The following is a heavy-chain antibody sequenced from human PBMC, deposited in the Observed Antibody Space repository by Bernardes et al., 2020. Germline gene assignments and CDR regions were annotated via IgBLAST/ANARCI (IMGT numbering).Heavy chain of an antibody. Sequence: ASVKVSCKASGYTFIGYYMHWVRQAPGQGLEWMGRINPNVGDTTYAQKFQGRVIMTRDTSTSTAYMELSGLRLDDTAVYYCSRYHEDCRDSGCYDWGQGTLVTVSS. CDR1: GYTFIGYY. D-gene: IGHD6-19*01. J-gene: IGHJ4*02. V-gene: IGHV1-2*06. CDR2: INPNVGDT. CDR3: SRYHEDCRDSGCYD.